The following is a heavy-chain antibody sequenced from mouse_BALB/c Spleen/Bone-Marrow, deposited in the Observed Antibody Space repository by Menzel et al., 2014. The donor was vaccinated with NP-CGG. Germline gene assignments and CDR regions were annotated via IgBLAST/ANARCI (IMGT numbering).Heavy chain of an antibody. CDR2: IYPGSGDT. Sequence: VQVVESGPELVKPGASVKMSCTASGFTFTDYAINWVKQRTGQGLEWIGEIYPGSGDTYYNEKFKAKATLTADKSSNTVHMQLSSLTSEDSVVYFCARSRVPYFALDYWGQGTSVTVSS. V-gene: IGHV1-77*01. CDR3: ARSRVPYFALDY. J-gene: IGHJ4*01. CDR1: GFTFTDYA.